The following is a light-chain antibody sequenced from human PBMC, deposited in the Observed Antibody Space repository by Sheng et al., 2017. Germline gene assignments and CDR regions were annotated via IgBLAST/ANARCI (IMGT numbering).Light chain of an antibody. CDR1: QSVSSN. J-gene: IGKJ3*01. V-gene: IGKV3-15*01. CDR2: GAS. Sequence: EIVMTQSPATLSVSPGERATLSCRASQSVSSNLAWYQQKPGQAPRLLIYGASTRATGIPARFSGSGSGTEFALTISSLQSEDFAVYYCQQYDNWPFTFGPRDQSRISN. CDR3: QQYDNWPFT.